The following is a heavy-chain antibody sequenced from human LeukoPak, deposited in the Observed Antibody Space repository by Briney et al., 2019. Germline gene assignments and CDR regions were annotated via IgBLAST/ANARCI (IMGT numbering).Heavy chain of an antibody. Sequence: ASVKVSCTASGYTFTSYGISWVRQAPGQGLEWMGWISAYNGNTNYAQKLQGRVTMTTDTSTSTAYMELRSLRSDDTAVYYCARGVAAPVHPGYDYWGQGTLVTVSS. CDR1: GYTFTSYG. CDR3: ARGVAAPVHPGYDY. V-gene: IGHV1-18*01. J-gene: IGHJ4*02. CDR2: ISAYNGNT. D-gene: IGHD6-13*01.